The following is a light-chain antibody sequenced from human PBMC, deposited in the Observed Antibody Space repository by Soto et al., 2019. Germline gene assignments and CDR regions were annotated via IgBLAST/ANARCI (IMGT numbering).Light chain of an antibody. CDR3: HQYGNGPLS. CDR1: QSVAANY. V-gene: IGKV3-20*01. J-gene: IGKJ3*01. CDR2: GAS. Sequence: EVVLTQSPGTLSLSPGERATLSCRASQSVAANYLAWYQQKRGQAPRLHIYGASSRATGIPDRLSGSGSGKDFSLTISRLEPEDFSGYYCHQYGNGPLSLGHGNKVDIK.